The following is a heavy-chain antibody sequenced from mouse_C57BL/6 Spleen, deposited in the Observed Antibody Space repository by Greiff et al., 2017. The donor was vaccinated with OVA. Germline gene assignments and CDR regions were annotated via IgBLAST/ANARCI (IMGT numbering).Heavy chain of an antibody. D-gene: IGHD2-2*01. CDR1: GFTFSDYY. V-gene: IGHV5-16*01. J-gene: IGHJ1*03. CDR2: INYDGSST. Sequence: DVKLVESEGGLVQPGSSMKLSCTASGFTFSDYYMAWVRQVPEKGLEWVANINYDGSSTYYLDSLKSRFIISRDNAKNILYLQMSSLKSEDTATYYCARYGYDGDFDVWGTGTTVTVSS. CDR3: ARYGYDGDFDV.